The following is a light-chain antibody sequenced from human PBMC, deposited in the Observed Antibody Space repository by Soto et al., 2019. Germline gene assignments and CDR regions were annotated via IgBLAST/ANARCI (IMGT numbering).Light chain of an antibody. V-gene: IGLV3-21*04. CDR3: QVWDSSSDHPRVV. J-gene: IGLJ2*01. CDR2: YDS. Sequence: SYELTQPPSVSVAPGKTARITCGGNNIGSKSVHWYQQKPGQAPVLVIYYDSDRPSGIPERFSGSNSGNTATLTIGRVEAGDEADYYCQVWDSSSDHPRVVFGGGTKLTVL. CDR1: NIGSKS.